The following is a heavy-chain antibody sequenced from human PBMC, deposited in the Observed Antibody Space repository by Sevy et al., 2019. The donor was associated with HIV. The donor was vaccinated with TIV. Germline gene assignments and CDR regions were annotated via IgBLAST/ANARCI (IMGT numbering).Heavy chain of an antibody. CDR3: ARDHVKDGDLGDYYYFAMDV. CDR2: ISGSDNTI. V-gene: IGHV3-11*01. Sequence: GGSLRLSCAASGFTFSDYYMSWIRQAPGKGLEWISYISGSDNTIYYADSVKGRFNISRDNAKKSLYLQMSGLRAEDTAVYYCARDHVKDGDLGDYYYFAMDVWGPGTTVTVSS. D-gene: IGHD4-17*01. J-gene: IGHJ6*02. CDR1: GFTFSDYY.